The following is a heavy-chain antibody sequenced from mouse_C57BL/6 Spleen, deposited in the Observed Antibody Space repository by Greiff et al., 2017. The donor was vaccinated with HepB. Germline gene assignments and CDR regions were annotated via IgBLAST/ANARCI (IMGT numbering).Heavy chain of an antibody. D-gene: IGHD1-1*02. J-gene: IGHJ4*01. CDR1: GFTFSSYA. Sequence: EVMLVESGGGLVKPGGSLKLSCAASGFTFSSYAMSWVRQTPEKRLEWVATISDGGSYTYYPDNVEGRFTISRDNAKNNLYLQMSHLKSEDTAMYYCARDRVGRGAMDYWGQGTSVTVSS. CDR3: ARDRVGRGAMDY. V-gene: IGHV5-4*01. CDR2: ISDGGSYT.